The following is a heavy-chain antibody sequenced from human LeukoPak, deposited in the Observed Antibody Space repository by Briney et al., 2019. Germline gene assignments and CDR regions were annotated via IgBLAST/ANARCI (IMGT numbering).Heavy chain of an antibody. CDR2: IIPILGIA. Sequence: SVKVSCKASGGTFSSYAISWVRQAPGQGLEWMGRIIPILGIANYAQKFQGRVTITADKSTSTAYMELSSLRSEDTAVYYCAKSSSSWSYFDYWGQGTLVTVSS. CDR3: AKSSSSWSYFDY. J-gene: IGHJ4*02. D-gene: IGHD6-13*01. V-gene: IGHV1-69*04. CDR1: GGTFSSYA.